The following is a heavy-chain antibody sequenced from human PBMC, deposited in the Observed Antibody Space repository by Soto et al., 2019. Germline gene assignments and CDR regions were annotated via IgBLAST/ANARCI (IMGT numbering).Heavy chain of an antibody. Sequence: QVQLVQSGAEVKKPGASVKVSCKASGYTFTSYGISWVRQAPGQGLEWMGWISAYNGNTNYAQKLQGRVTMTTDTSTSTAYMALRSLRSDDTGVYYCARDRAPIVVVPAARGYYYYYMDVWGKGTTVTVSS. CDR1: GYTFTSYG. D-gene: IGHD2-2*01. CDR3: ARDRAPIVVVPAARGYYYYYMDV. CDR2: ISAYNGNT. V-gene: IGHV1-18*01. J-gene: IGHJ6*03.